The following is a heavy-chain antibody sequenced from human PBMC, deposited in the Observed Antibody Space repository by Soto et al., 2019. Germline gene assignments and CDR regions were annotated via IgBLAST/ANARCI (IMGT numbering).Heavy chain of an antibody. V-gene: IGHV3-21*01. CDR1: GFTFSSYS. CDR2: ISSSSSYI. J-gene: IGHJ5*02. D-gene: IGHD5-12*01. Sequence: EVQLVESGGGLVKPGGSLRLSCAASGFTFSSYSMNWVRQAPGKGLEWVSSISSSSSYIYYADSVKGRFTISRDNAKNSLYLQKNSLRAEDTAVYYCAREDIHSNWVDPWGQVTLGTVSS. CDR3: AREDIHSNWVDP.